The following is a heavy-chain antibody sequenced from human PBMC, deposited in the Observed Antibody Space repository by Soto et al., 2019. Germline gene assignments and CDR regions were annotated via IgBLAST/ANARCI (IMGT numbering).Heavy chain of an antibody. CDR1: GFIVSTKH. CDR3: ARDMWC. CDR2: IYSGGST. V-gene: IGHV3-66*01. D-gene: IGHD2-21*01. J-gene: IGHJ4*02. Sequence: EVQLVESGGGLVQPGGSLTLSCAASGFIVSTKHMSWVRQTPGKGLEWLSVIYSGGSTYYADSVKGRFSISRDNSKNTVHLQMTGLRAEDTAVYYCARDMWCWGQGTLVTVSS.